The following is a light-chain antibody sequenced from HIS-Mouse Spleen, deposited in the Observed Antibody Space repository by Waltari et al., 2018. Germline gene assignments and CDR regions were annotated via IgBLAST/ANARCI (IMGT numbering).Light chain of an antibody. J-gene: IGLJ3*02. CDR3: SSYTSSSTWV. CDR1: SSAVGCYNY. CDR2: DVS. V-gene: IGLV2-14*03. Sequence: QSALTPPASVSGSPGQSIPISCTGTSSAVGCYNYVSWYQQHPGKAPKLMIYDVSNRPSGVSNRFSGSKSGNTASLTISGLQAEDEADYYCSSYTSSSTWVFGGGTKLTVL.